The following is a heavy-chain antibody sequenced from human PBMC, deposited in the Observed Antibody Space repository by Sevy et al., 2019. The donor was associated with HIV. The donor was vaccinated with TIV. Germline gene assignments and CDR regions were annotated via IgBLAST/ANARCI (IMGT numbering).Heavy chain of an antibody. CDR3: AKRGAVPIFGVFTPFDS. Sequence: GGSLRLSCAASGFTFSSYAMSWVRQAPGKGLEWVSAMLGTGGDTYYADSVKGRFTISRDNSKNTLYLQMNNLRAEETAVYYCAKRGAVPIFGVFTPFDSWGQGTLVTVSS. D-gene: IGHD3-3*01. J-gene: IGHJ4*02. CDR2: MLGTGGDT. CDR1: GFTFSSYA. V-gene: IGHV3-23*01.